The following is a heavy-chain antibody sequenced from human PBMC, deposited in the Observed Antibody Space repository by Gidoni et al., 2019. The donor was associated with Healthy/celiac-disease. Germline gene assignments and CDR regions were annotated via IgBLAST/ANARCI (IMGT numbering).Heavy chain of an antibody. D-gene: IGHD3-3*01. CDR3: ASDGVTIFGVVTHMDV. CDR2: INHSGST. Sequence: QVQLQQWGAGLLKPSETLSLTCAVYGGSFRGYYWSWIRQPPGKGLEWIGEINHSGSTNYNPSLKSRVTISVDTSKNQFSLKLSSVTAADTAVYYCASDGVTIFGVVTHMDVWGKGTTVTVSS. CDR1: GGSFRGYY. V-gene: IGHV4-34*01. J-gene: IGHJ6*03.